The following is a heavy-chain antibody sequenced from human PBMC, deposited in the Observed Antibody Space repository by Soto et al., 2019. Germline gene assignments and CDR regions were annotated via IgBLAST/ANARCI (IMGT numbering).Heavy chain of an antibody. CDR1: GFTFSTSA. D-gene: IGHD2-15*01. V-gene: IGHV3-23*01. J-gene: IGHJ4*02. Sequence: GGSLRLSCAASGFTFSTSAMSWVRQAPGKGLEWVSGISGVGGSTDYPDSVKGRFTISRDNSKNTLYLQMNSLRAEDTALYYCAKGSGLLPTFPFDFWGQGTLVTVSS. CDR2: ISGVGGST. CDR3: AKGSGLLPTFPFDF.